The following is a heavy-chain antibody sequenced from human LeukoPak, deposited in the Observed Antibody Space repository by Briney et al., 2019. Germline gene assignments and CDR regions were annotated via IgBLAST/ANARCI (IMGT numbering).Heavy chain of an antibody. J-gene: IGHJ2*01. D-gene: IGHD3-10*01. CDR1: GFTFSIYA. V-gene: IGHV3-23*03. CDR2: ILYSGSDT. CDR3: ARVGDHFHWYLDL. Sequence: GGSLRLSCAASGFTFSIYAMNWVRQAPGKGLEWVSILYSGSDTYYADSVKGRFTISRDSSKNILSLQMNNLRAEDTAVYYCARVGDHFHWYLDLWGRGTLVTVSS.